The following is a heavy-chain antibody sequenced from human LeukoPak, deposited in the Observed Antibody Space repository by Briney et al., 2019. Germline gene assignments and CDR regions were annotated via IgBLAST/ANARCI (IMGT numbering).Heavy chain of an antibody. CDR3: ARVAIDSGSFADFDH. CDR2: IYHSGST. V-gene: IGHV4-38-2*02. J-gene: IGHJ4*02. D-gene: IGHD1-26*01. Sequence: PSETLSLTCSVSGYSISSDYHWGWIRQPPGKGLEWIGSIYHSGSTYYNPSLKNRVTISVDTSKNQFSLKLSSVTAADTALYYCARVAIDSGSFADFDHWGQGTLVTVSS. CDR1: GYSISSDYH.